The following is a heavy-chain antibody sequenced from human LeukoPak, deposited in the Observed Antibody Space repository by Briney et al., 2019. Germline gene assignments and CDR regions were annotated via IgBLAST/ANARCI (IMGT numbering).Heavy chain of an antibody. CDR3: AKDGTRVF. CDR2: ISPGGGTT. Sequence: SGGSLRLSCAVSGFAFGSEAMSWVRQSPARGLEWVASISPGGGTTYYADYVKGRFTISRDNSKNTLYLQMNSLRAEDTAVYYCAKDGTRVFWGQGTMVTVSS. V-gene: IGHV3-23*01. CDR1: GFAFGSEA. J-gene: IGHJ3*01. D-gene: IGHD3-10*01.